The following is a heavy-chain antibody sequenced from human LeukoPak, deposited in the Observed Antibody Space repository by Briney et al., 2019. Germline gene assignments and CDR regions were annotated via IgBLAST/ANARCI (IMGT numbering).Heavy chain of an antibody. Sequence: SETLSLTCTVSGGSISGYYWSWIRQPPGKGLEWIGYIYYSGSTHYNPSLKSRVTISVDTSKTQFSLKLSSVTAADTAVYYCARDLPLASWAFDIWGQGTMVTVSS. J-gene: IGHJ3*02. CDR3: ARDLPLASWAFDI. D-gene: IGHD2-15*01. CDR1: GGSISGYY. V-gene: IGHV4-59*01. CDR2: IYYSGST.